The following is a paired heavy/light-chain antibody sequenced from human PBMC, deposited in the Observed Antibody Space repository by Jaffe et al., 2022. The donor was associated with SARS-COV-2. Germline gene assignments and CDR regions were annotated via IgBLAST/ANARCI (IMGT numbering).Heavy chain of an antibody. Sequence: QVQLVESGGGVVQPGRSLRLSCAASGFIFSNSGMHWVRQAPGKGLEWVALIWYDGNNKFYADSVKGRFTISRDNSKNTLYLQMNSLRAEDTAVYYCARDKSRCSGAGCYPNNPTLDFWGQGALVTVSS. CDR1: GFIFSNSG. CDR2: IWYDGNNK. V-gene: IGHV3-33*01. CDR3: ARDKSRCSGAGCYPNNPTLDF. D-gene: IGHD2-15*01. J-gene: IGHJ4*02.
Light chain of an antibody. V-gene: IGLV1-44*01. CDR2: SNN. Sequence: QSVLTQPPSTSGTPGQRVTISCSGSSSNIGGNTVNWYQQLPGTAPKLLLYSNNQRPSGVPDRFSGSKSGTSASLAISGLKSEDETDYYCAAWDDSLNGYVFGTGTKVIVL. CDR3: AAWDDSLNGYV. J-gene: IGLJ1*01. CDR1: SSNIGGNT.